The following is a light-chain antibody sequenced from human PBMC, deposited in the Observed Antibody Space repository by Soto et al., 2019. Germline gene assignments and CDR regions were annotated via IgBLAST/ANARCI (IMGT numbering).Light chain of an antibody. Sequence: EIVMTQSPATLSVSPGERATLSCRASQSLRSNLAWYQQKPGQAPRLLIHGASSRATGVPARFSGSGSGTEFTLTISSLQSEDFAVYYCQEYNNWPPYTFGQGTKVDIK. CDR1: QSLRSN. CDR2: GAS. V-gene: IGKV3-15*01. CDR3: QEYNNWPPYT. J-gene: IGKJ2*01.